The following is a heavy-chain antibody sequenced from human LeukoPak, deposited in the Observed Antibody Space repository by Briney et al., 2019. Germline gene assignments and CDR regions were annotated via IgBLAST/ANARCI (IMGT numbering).Heavy chain of an antibody. CDR3: AKVNQGLDY. Sequence: GGSLRLSCAASGFTFSSYGMHWVRQAPGKGLEWVAVISYDGSNKYYADSVKGRFTISRDNSKNTLYLQMSSLRAEDTAVYYCAKVNQGLDYWGQGTLVTVSS. J-gene: IGHJ4*02. CDR1: GFTFSSYG. V-gene: IGHV3-30*18. CDR2: ISYDGSNK.